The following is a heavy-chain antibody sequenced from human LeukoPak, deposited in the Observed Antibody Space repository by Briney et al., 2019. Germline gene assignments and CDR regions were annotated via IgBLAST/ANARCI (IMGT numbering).Heavy chain of an antibody. J-gene: IGHJ6*03. CDR3: ARQLAAQDYYYMDV. CDR1: GYTFTSYG. V-gene: IGHV1-18*01. Sequence: ASVKVSCKASGYTFTSYGISWVRQAPGQGLEWMGWISAYNGNTNYARKLQGRVTMTTDTSTSTAYMELRSLRSDDTAVYYCARQLAAQDYYYMDVWGKGTTVTVSS. CDR2: ISAYNGNT. D-gene: IGHD6-6*01.